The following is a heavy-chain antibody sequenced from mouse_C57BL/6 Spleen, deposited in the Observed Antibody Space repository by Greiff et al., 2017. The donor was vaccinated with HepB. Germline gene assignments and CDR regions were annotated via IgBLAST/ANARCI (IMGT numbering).Heavy chain of an antibody. D-gene: IGHD2-5*01. J-gene: IGHJ4*01. CDR1: GFNIKDDY. V-gene: IGHV14-4*01. Sequence: EVKLMESGAELVRPGASVKLSCTASGFNIKDDYMHWVKQRPEQGLEWIGWIDPENGDTEYASKFQGKATITADTSSNTAYLQLSSLTSEDTAVYYCTTSNYGMDYWGQGTSVTVSS. CDR2: IDPENGDT. CDR3: TTSNYGMDY.